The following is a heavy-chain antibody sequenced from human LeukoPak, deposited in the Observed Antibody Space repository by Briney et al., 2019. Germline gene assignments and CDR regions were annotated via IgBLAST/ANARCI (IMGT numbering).Heavy chain of an antibody. V-gene: IGHV1-18*01. J-gene: IGHJ4*02. CDR2: ISTYNGNT. CDR1: GYTFTSYG. CDR3: ARDYRTGFDY. Sequence: ASVKVSCKASGYTFTSYGISWVRQAPGQGLEWLGWISTYNGNTHYAQKLQGRVTMTTDTSTTTAYMELRRLRSDDTAVYYCARDYRTGFDYWGQGTLVTVSS. D-gene: IGHD7-27*01.